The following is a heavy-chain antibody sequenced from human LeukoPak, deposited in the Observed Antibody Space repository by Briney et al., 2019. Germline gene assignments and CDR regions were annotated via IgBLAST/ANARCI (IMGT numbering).Heavy chain of an antibody. Sequence: SETLSLTCTVSGGSISGYYWSWIRQPPGKGLEWIGYIHYSGDTSYNASLKSRVTISVDTSKSQFSLKLTSVTAADTAVYYCARDISYYFDYWGQETLVTVSS. J-gene: IGHJ4*02. V-gene: IGHV4-59*01. CDR1: GGSISGYY. CDR3: ARDISYYFDY. CDR2: IHYSGDT.